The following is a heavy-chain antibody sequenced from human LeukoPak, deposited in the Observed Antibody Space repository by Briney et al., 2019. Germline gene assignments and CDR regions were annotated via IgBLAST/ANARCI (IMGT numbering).Heavy chain of an antibody. Sequence: PSETLSLTCTVSGGATSTHYWSWIRQPPGKGLEWIGYISYTGGANYNPSLKSRVTISVDTSKNQFSLKLSSVTAADTAVYYCARERRITMVRGVMGPDYWGQGTLVTVSS. J-gene: IGHJ4*02. CDR2: ISYTGGA. CDR1: GGATSTHY. D-gene: IGHD3-10*01. CDR3: ARERRITMVRGVMGPDY. V-gene: IGHV4-59*11.